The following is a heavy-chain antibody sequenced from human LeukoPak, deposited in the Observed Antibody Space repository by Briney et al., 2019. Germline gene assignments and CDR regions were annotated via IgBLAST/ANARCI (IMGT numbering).Heavy chain of an antibody. V-gene: IGHV3-30-3*01. CDR1: GFTFSSYA. CDR2: ISYDGSNK. D-gene: IGHD6-6*01. CDR3: AREAYSSSSAIDY. J-gene: IGHJ4*02. Sequence: GGSLRLSCAASGFTFSSYAMPWVRQAPGKGLEWVAVISYDGSNKYYADSVKGRFTISRDNSKNTLYLQMNSLRAEDTAVYYCAREAYSSSSAIDYWGQGTLVTVSS.